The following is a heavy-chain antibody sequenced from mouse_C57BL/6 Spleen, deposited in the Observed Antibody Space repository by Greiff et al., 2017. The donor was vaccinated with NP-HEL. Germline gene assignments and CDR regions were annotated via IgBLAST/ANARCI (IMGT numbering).Heavy chain of an antibody. Sequence: EVKLQESGGGLVKPGGSLKLSCAASGFTFSDYGMHWVRQAPEKGLEWVAYISSGSSTIYYADTVKGRFTISRANAKNTLFRQMTSLRSEDTAMYYCARSGGWLLRGYFDVWGTGTTVTVSS. V-gene: IGHV5-17*01. J-gene: IGHJ1*03. CDR2: ISSGSSTI. CDR3: ARSGGWLLRGYFDV. D-gene: IGHD2-3*01. CDR1: GFTFSDYG.